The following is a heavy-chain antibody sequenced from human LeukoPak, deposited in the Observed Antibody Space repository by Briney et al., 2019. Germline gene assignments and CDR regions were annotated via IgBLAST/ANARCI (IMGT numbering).Heavy chain of an antibody. Sequence: GGSLRLSCAVSGFTFYDFAMQWVRQVRGRGVGGVSGISWNSGITGYADCVKGRFTISRDNAENSLYLQMNSLITEDTALYYCAKDPNYYYDSGGYYFYYWGQGTLVTVSS. D-gene: IGHD3-22*01. V-gene: IGHV3-9*01. J-gene: IGHJ4*02. CDR2: ISWNSGIT. CDR3: AKDPNYYYDSGGYYFYY. CDR1: GFTFYDFA.